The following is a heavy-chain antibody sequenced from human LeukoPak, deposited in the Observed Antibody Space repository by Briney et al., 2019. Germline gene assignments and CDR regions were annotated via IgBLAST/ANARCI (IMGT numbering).Heavy chain of an antibody. CDR2: ISGSSGTT. V-gene: IGHV3-23*01. CDR3: AKSWSCVQYNDWLCYFDY. CDR1: GSTFSNYA. Sequence: GGPLRLSCAASGSTFSNYAMSWVRQAPGKGLEWVSGISGSSGTTYYTDSVQGRFTISRDNSKDTLYLQMNSLRDDDTAIYYCAKSWSCVQYNDWLCYFDYWGQGTLVTVSS. D-gene: IGHD3-9*01. J-gene: IGHJ4*02.